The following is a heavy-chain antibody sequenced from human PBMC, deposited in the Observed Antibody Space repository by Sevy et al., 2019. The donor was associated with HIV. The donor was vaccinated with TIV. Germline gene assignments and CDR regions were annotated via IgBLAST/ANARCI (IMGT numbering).Heavy chain of an antibody. V-gene: IGHV3-23*01. Sequence: GGSLRLSCAASGFTFSSYAMSWVRQAPGKGLEWVSAISGSGGSTYYADSVKGRVTISRDNSKNTLYLQMNSLRAEDTAVYYCAKILTRGFSSWVSFDYWCQGTLVTVSS. J-gene: IGHJ4*02. CDR2: ISGSGGST. D-gene: IGHD6-13*01. CDR1: GFTFSSYA. CDR3: AKILTRGFSSWVSFDY.